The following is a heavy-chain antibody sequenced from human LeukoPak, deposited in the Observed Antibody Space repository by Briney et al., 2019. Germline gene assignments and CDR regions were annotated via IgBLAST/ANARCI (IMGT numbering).Heavy chain of an antibody. Sequence: PGGSLSLSCAASGFTVSSNYMGWVRQAPGKGLEWVSVIYSGGSTHYADSVKGRFTISRDNSKNTLYLQMNSLRAEDTAVYYCARSGGYYYDSSGYNFDYWGQGTLVTVSS. D-gene: IGHD3-22*01. J-gene: IGHJ4*02. CDR3: ARSGGYYYDSSGYNFDY. CDR2: IYSGGST. CDR1: GFTVSSNY. V-gene: IGHV3-66*01.